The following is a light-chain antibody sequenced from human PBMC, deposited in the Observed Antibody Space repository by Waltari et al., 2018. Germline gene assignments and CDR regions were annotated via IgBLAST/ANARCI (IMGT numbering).Light chain of an antibody. J-gene: IGKJ1*01. Sequence: ASQSVCRALTGCRQKPGQAPRLLIYGASTRAPVIPDRFSGICSGTDFSLTISRLEPDVLAVYFCQHYLRLPGTFGQGTTVEI. CDR3: QHYLRLPGT. CDR2: GAS. V-gene: IGKV3-20*01. CDR1: QSVCRA.